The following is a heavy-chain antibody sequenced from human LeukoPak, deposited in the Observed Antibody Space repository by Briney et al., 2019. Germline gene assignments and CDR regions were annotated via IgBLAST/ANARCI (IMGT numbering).Heavy chain of an antibody. CDR2: IIPIFDTA. D-gene: IGHD2-2*01. CDR3: ARARYCSSTSCYGNYYYYMDV. J-gene: IGHJ6*03. V-gene: IGHV1-69*05. CDR1: RGTFSSYA. Sequence: ASVKVSCKASRGTFSSYAISWVRQAPGQGLEWMGGIIPIFDTANYAQKFQGRVTITTDESTSTAYMELSSLRSEDTAVYYCARARYCSSTSCYGNYYYYMDVWGKGTTVTVSS.